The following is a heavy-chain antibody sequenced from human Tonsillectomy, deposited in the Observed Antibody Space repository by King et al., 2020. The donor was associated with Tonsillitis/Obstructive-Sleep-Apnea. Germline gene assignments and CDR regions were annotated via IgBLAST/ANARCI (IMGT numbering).Heavy chain of an antibody. CDR2: IDHSGST. Sequence: VQLQQWGAGLLKPSETLSLTCAVSGGSFSDYYWSWIRQPPEKGLEWIGEIDHSGSTNYNPSLKSRVTISVDTSKNQFSLKLSSVTAADTAVYYCARGPSGRDGYHGMDVWGKGTTVTVSS. CDR3: ARGPSGRDGYHGMDV. D-gene: IGHD5-24*01. V-gene: IGHV4-34*01. CDR1: GGSFSDYY. J-gene: IGHJ6*04.